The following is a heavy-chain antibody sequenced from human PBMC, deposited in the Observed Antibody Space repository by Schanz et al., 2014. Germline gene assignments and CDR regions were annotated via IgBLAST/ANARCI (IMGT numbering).Heavy chain of an antibody. V-gene: IGHV3-30*04. Sequence: QVQLVESGGGVVQPGTSLRLSCAASGFTFRGHAMHWVRQAPSQGLEKVAVTSTDGTKTYYAASVRGRFTISRDNSKNTVYLQMNSLRSEDTAVYYCTRDRGALINHNDALDLWGQGTMVSVSS. D-gene: IGHD3-16*01. CDR2: TSTDGTKT. CDR3: TRDRGALINHNDALDL. J-gene: IGHJ3*01. CDR1: GFTFRGHA.